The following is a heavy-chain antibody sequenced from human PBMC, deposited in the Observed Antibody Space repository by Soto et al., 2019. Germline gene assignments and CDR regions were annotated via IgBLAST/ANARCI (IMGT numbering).Heavy chain of an antibody. D-gene: IGHD5-12*01. J-gene: IGHJ4*02. Sequence: PSETLSLTCTVSGGSISSYYWSWIRQPPGKGLEWIGYIYYSGSTNYNPSLKSRVTISVDTSKNQFSLKLSSVTAADTAVYYCASSTGDGYNPYYFDYWGQGTLVTVSS. CDR1: GGSISSYY. V-gene: IGHV4-59*01. CDR3: ASSTGDGYNPYYFDY. CDR2: IYYSGST.